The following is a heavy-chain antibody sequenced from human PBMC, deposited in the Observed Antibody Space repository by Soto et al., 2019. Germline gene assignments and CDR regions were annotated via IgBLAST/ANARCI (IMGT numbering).Heavy chain of an antibody. V-gene: IGHV1-69*01. J-gene: IGHJ6*02. Sequence: QVQLVQSGAEVKKPGSSLKVSCQAAGGTFSSYAISWVRQAPGQGLEWMGGIIPIFGTANYAQKFQGRVTITADESTSTAYMELSSLRSEDTAVYYCARALTHYGDYGSGGMDVWGQGTTVTVSS. D-gene: IGHD4-17*01. CDR2: IIPIFGTA. CDR3: ARALTHYGDYGSGGMDV. CDR1: GGTFSSYA.